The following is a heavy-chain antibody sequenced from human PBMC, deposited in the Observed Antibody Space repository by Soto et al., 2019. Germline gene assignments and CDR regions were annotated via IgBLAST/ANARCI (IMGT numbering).Heavy chain of an antibody. V-gene: IGHV3-23*01. CDR2: ISGSGGST. D-gene: IGHD2-15*01. J-gene: IGHJ3*02. CDR1: GFTFSSYA. Sequence: GGSLRLSCAASGFTFSSYAMSWVRQAPGKGLEWVSAISGSGGSTYYADSVKGRFTISRDNSKNTLYLQMNSLRAEDTAVYYCAKEGPLIYCSGGSCYSGAFDIWGQGTMVTVS. CDR3: AKEGPLIYCSGGSCYSGAFDI.